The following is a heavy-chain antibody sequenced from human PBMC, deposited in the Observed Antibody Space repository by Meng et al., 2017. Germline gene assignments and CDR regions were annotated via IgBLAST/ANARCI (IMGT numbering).Heavy chain of an antibody. D-gene: IGHD6-19*01. CDR3: ARDPVSSGWYWGKVYYYGMDV. CDR2: IYHSGST. V-gene: IGHV4-39*07. Sequence: SETLSLTCTVSGGSISSSSYYWGWIRQPPGKGLGWIGSIYHSGSTYYNPSLKSRVTISVDTSKNQFSLKLSSVTAADTAVYYCARDPVSSGWYWGKVYYYGMDVWGQGTTVTVSS. CDR1: GGSISSSSYY. J-gene: IGHJ6*02.